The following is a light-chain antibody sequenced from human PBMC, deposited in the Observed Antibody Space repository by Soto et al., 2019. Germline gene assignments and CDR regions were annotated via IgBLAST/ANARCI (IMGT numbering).Light chain of an antibody. V-gene: IGKV3-15*01. CDR2: GIS. Sequence: EIVMTQSPVTLSVSPGERATLSCRAGQSVSNNLAWYQQKPGQAPRLLFYGISTRATGIPARFSGSGSGREFSLTISSLQSEDFAVYYCQQYNNWPLTFGGGTKVDIK. CDR3: QQYNNWPLT. J-gene: IGKJ4*01. CDR1: QSVSNN.